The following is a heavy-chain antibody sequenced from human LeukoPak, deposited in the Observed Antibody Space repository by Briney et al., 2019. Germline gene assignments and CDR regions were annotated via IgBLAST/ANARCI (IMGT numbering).Heavy chain of an antibody. D-gene: IGHD5-24*01. CDR1: GGTFSSYA. J-gene: IGHJ3*02. V-gene: IGHV1-2*02. CDR2: INPNSGGA. Sequence: ASVKVSCKASGGTFSSYAISWVRQAPGQGLEWMGWINPNSGGANYAQKFQGRVTMTRDTSISTVYMELGRLRSDDTAVYYCVRTEKWLQSDAFDIWGQGTMVTVSS. CDR3: VRTEKWLQSDAFDI.